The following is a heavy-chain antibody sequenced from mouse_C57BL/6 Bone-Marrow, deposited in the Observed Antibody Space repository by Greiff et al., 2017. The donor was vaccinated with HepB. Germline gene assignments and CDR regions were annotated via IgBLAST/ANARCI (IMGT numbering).Heavy chain of an antibody. Sequence: VHLKQSGPGLAKPSQTLSLTCSVTGYSITSDYWNWIRKFPGNKLEYMGYISYSGSTYYNPSLKSRISITRDTSKNQYYLQLNSVTTEDTATYYCARSGPYYYGSSHFDYWGQGTTLTVSS. D-gene: IGHD1-1*01. CDR1: GYSITSDY. V-gene: IGHV3-8*01. CDR2: ISYSGST. CDR3: ARSGPYYYGSSHFDY. J-gene: IGHJ2*01.